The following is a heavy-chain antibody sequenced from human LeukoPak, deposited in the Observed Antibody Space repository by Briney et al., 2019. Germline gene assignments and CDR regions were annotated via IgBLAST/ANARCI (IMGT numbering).Heavy chain of an antibody. CDR1: GYTFTGYY. Sequence: ASVKVSCKASGYTFTGYYMHWVRQAPGKGLEWMGGFDPEDGETIYAQKFQGRVTMTEDTSTDTAYMELSSLRSEDTAVYYCATDYVVRGFDFDYWGQGTLVTVSS. J-gene: IGHJ4*02. CDR3: ATDYVVRGFDFDY. D-gene: IGHD3-10*01. V-gene: IGHV1-24*01. CDR2: FDPEDGET.